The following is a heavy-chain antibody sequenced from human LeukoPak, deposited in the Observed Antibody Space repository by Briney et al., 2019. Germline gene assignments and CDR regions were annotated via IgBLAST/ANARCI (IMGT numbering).Heavy chain of an antibody. V-gene: IGHV4-59*01. CDR3: ARSRQLYSSGWYYYYGMDV. Sequence: SGTLSLTCTVSGGSISSYYWSWIRQPPGKGLEWIGYIYYSGSTNYNPSLKSRVTISVDTSKNQFSLKLSSVTAADTAVYYRARSRQLYSSGWYYYYGMDVRGQGTTVTVSS. CDR1: GGSISSYY. CDR2: IYYSGST. J-gene: IGHJ6*02. D-gene: IGHD6-19*01.